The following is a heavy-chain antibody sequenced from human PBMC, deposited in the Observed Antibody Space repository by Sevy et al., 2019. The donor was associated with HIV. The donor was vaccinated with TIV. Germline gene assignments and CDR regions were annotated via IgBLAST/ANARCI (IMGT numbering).Heavy chain of an antibody. Sequence: ASVKVSCKASGYTFISYAFNWVRQAPGQGLEWMGWISAYNGNTYYAQKLQGRVTMTTDKSSSTAYMVLRSLRSDDTAVYYCARSYGSGNYYGYWGQGTLVTVSS. D-gene: IGHD3-10*01. CDR2: ISAYNGNT. CDR3: ARSYGSGNYYGY. V-gene: IGHV1-18*01. CDR1: GYTFISYA. J-gene: IGHJ4*02.